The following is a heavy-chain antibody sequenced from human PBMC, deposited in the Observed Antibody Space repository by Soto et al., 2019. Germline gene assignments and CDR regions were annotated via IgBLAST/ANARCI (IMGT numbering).Heavy chain of an antibody. V-gene: IGHV3-23*01. CDR3: ARMQVVELVPSGPPNCLDS. CDR1: GFFLENSG. D-gene: IGHD1-26*01. J-gene: IGHJ4*02. CDR2: ISGSVFKK. Sequence: GGSLRLSCAAPGFFLENSGMRWVGQGPGKGLEWISSISGSVFKKYYADSVKGRFTISGDNSKSTVYLELNNLSAEDTAVYHCARMQVVELVPSGPPNCLDSCGQGSWGTFSS.